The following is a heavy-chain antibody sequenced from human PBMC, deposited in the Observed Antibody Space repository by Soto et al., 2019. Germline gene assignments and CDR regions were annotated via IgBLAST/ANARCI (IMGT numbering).Heavy chain of an antibody. V-gene: IGHV3-21*01. J-gene: IGHJ6*02. CDR1: GFTFSSYS. Sequence: EVQLVESGGGLVKPGGSLRLSCAASGFTFSSYSMNWVRQAPGKGLEWVSSISSSSSYIYYADSVKGRFTISRDNAKNSRDLQMNSRGAEDTAVYYCARDLIQRPPTAAGNYDYYYGMDVWGRGTTVPVSS. CDR3: ARDLIQRPPTAAGNYDYYYGMDV. CDR2: ISSSSSYI. D-gene: IGHD6-13*01.